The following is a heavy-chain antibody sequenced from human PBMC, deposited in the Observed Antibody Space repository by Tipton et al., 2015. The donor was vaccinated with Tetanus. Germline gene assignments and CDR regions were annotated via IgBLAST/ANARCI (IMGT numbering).Heavy chain of an antibody. Sequence: VQLVQSGGGLVKTGGSLRLSCAASGFSFSDFYMSWIRQSPGKGLEWIGEINHSGSTTYSPSFKSRVTISVDTPKNQFSLKLTSLTVADTAVYYCARGGSYSYGPRGFDLWGRGTLVTVSS. CDR2: INHSGST. V-gene: IGHV4-34*01. J-gene: IGHJ2*01. D-gene: IGHD5-18*01. CDR3: ARGGSYSYGPRGFDL. CDR1: GFSFSDFY.